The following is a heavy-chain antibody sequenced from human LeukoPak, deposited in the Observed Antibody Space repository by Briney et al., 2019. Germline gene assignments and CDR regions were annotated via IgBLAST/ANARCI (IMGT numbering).Heavy chain of an antibody. J-gene: IGHJ4*02. D-gene: IGHD3-10*01. CDR3: ARDSPRVYYGSGSYYNALGY. Sequence: GASVKVSCKASGYTFTSYYMQWVRQAPGQGLEWMGIINPSGGSTSYAQKFQGRVTMTRDTSTSTVYMELSSLRSEDTTVYYCARDSPRVYYGSGSYYNALGYWRQGTLVTVCS. V-gene: IGHV1-46*03. CDR1: GYTFTSYY. CDR2: INPSGGST.